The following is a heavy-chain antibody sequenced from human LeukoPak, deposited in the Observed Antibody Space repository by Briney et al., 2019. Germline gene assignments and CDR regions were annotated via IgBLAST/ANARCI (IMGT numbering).Heavy chain of an antibody. V-gene: IGHV4-30-4*08. Sequence: SQTLSLTCTVSGGSISSGDYYWSWIRQPPGKGLEWIGYIYYSGSTYYNPSLKSRVTISVDTSKNQFSLKLSSVTAADTAVYYCARDTVAGTIYYYYYMDVWGKGTTVTVSS. CDR3: ARDTVAGTIYYYYYMDV. CDR2: IYYSGST. CDR1: GGSISSGDYY. D-gene: IGHD6-19*01. J-gene: IGHJ6*03.